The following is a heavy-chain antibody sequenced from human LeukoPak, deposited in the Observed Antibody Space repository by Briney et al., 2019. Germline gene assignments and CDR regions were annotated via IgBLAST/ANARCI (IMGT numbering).Heavy chain of an antibody. Sequence: ASVKVSCKASGYTLTGHYIHWVRQAPGQGLEWMGWISPHSGFTMYPQRFQGRVTMTTDTSISTAFFEVRRLRSDDTAAYYCARQTGDDALDIWGQGTMITVYS. J-gene: IGHJ3*02. D-gene: IGHD7-27*01. CDR1: GYTLTGHY. V-gene: IGHV1-2*02. CDR3: ARQTGDDALDI. CDR2: ISPHSGFT.